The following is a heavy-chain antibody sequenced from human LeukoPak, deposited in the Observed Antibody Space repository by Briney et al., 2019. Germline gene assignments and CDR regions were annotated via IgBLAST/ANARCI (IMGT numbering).Heavy chain of an antibody. CDR2: IYYSGST. D-gene: IGHD3-9*01. J-gene: IGHJ6*02. CDR3: ARDRFGITIFGDYYYYGMDV. Sequence: SETLSLTCTVSGGSISSYYWSWIRQPPGKGLEWIGYIYYSGSTNYNPSLKSRVTISVDTSKNQFSLKLSSVTAADTAVYYCARDRFGITIFGDYYYYGMDVWGQGTTVTVSS. CDR1: GGSISSYY. V-gene: IGHV4-59*01.